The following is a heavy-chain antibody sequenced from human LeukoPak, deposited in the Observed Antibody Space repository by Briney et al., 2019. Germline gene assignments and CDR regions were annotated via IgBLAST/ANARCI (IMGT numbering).Heavy chain of an antibody. CDR3: ATGGNTAGPTTFDY. CDR2: MNPNSGNT. CDR1: GYTFTSYD. D-gene: IGHD5-18*01. V-gene: IGHV1-8*01. J-gene: IGHJ4*02. Sequence: ASVKVSCKASGYTFTSYDINWVRQATGQGLEWMGWMNPNSGNTGYAQKFQGRVTMTRNTSISTAYMELSSLRSEDTAVYYCATGGNTAGPTTFDYWGQGTLVTVSS.